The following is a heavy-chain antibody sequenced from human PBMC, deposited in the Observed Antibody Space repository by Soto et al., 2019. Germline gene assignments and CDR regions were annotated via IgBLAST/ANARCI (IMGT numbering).Heavy chain of an antibody. CDR1: GFTFSSYG. CDR3: ARNSGTSSSGNNYYYYGMDV. J-gene: IGHJ6*02. D-gene: IGHD6-6*01. Sequence: GGSLRLSCAASGFTFSSYGMHWVRQAPGKGLEWVAVIWYDGSNKYYADSVKGRFTISRDNSKNTLYLQMNSLRAEDTAVYYCARNSGTSSSGNNYYYYGMDVWGQGTTVTVSS. V-gene: IGHV3-33*01. CDR2: IWYDGSNK.